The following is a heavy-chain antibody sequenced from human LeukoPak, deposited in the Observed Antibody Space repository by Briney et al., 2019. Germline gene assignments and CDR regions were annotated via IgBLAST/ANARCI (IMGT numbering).Heavy chain of an antibody. CDR1: GFPFSSYW. CDR2: MKQDGSEQ. J-gene: IGHJ3*01. D-gene: IGHD3-22*01. V-gene: IGHV3-7*01. CDR3: ARDRGTYYYDSTSHYDAFDF. Sequence: GGSLRLSCAASGFPFSSYWMSWVRQAPGKGLEWVVNMKQDGSEQYYVHSVKGRFTISRDNGKNSLYLQMSSLRAEDTAVYYCARDRGTYYYDSTSHYDAFDFWGQGTMVTVSS.